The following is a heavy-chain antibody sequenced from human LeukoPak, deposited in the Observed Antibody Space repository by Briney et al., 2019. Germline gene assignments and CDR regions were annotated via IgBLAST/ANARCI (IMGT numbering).Heavy chain of an antibody. Sequence: ASVKVSCRASGYTFTSYGISWVRQAPGQGLEWMGWISAYNGNTNYAQKLQGRVTMTTDTSTSTAYMGLRSLRSDDTAVYYCATGYTLRPYHWYLDLWGRGTLVTVSS. V-gene: IGHV1-18*01. CDR2: ISAYNGNT. CDR1: GYTFTSYG. D-gene: IGHD3-16*02. J-gene: IGHJ2*01. CDR3: ATGYTLRPYHWYLDL.